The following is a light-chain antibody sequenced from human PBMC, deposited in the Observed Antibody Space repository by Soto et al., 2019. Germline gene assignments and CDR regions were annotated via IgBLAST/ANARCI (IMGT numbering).Light chain of an antibody. J-gene: IGLJ1*01. CDR1: SSDVGGHIY. CDR3: SSYTSSNTYV. CDR2: EVG. V-gene: IGLV2-14*01. Sequence: QSVLTQPASVSGSPGQSITISCTGTSSDVGGHIYVSWYQHHPGRAPKLMIYEVGNRPSGVSNRFSGSKSGNTASLTISGLQPEDEADYYCSSYTSSNTYVFGTGTKLTVL.